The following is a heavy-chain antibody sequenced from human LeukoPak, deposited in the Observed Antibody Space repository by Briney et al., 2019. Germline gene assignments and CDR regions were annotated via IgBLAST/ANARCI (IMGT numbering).Heavy chain of an antibody. V-gene: IGHV3-23*01. CDR2: ISGGGGST. D-gene: IGHD5-18*01. J-gene: IGHJ4*02. Sequence: GGSLRLSCAASGFTFSSYAMSWVRQAPGKGLEWVSAISGGGGSTYYADSVKGRFTISRDNSKNTLYLQMNSLRAEDTAVYYCAKDLRIQLYGYFDYWGQGTLVTVSS. CDR3: AKDLRIQLYGYFDY. CDR1: GFTFSSYA.